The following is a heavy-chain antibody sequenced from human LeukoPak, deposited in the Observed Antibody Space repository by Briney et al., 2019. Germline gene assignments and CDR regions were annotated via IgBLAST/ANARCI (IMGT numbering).Heavy chain of an antibody. CDR3: ARRRSTVQFDY. CDR1: GGSFSGYY. Sequence: PSETLSLTCAVYGGSFSGYYWSWIRQPPGKGLEWIGEINHSGSTNYNPSLKSRVTISVDTSKNQFSLKLSSVTAADTAVYYCARRRSTVQFDYWGQGTLVTVSS. V-gene: IGHV4-34*01. CDR2: INHSGST. D-gene: IGHD4-11*01. J-gene: IGHJ4*02.